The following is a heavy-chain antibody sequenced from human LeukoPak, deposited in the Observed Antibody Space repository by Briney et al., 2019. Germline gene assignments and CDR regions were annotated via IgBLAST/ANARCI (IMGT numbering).Heavy chain of an antibody. D-gene: IGHD1-26*01. CDR3: ARGQGRFRRQWHLLNWFDP. V-gene: IGHV4-34*01. Sequence: KPGGSLRLSCATSGFTFSDYYMTWMRQPPGKGLEWIGEINHSGSTNYNPSLKSRVTISVDTSKNQFSLKLSSVTAADTAVYYCARGQGRFRRQWHLLNWFDPWGQGTLVTVSS. CDR2: INHSGST. J-gene: IGHJ5*02. CDR1: GFTFSDYY.